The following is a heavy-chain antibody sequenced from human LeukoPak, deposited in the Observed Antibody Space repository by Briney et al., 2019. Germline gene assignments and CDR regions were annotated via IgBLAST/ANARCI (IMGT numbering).Heavy chain of an antibody. CDR2: ITGTT. CDR1: GFSVISNY. Sequence: PGGSLRLFCAASGFSVISNYMNWVRQAPGKGLQWVSTITGTTHYADSVRGRFTISRDNSKNILYLQMNSLSTEDTAIYYCAKAFREYGSSTYSSFDIWGQGTMVTVSS. J-gene: IGHJ3*02. V-gene: IGHV3-53*01. CDR3: AKAFREYGSSTYSSFDI. D-gene: IGHD6-13*01.